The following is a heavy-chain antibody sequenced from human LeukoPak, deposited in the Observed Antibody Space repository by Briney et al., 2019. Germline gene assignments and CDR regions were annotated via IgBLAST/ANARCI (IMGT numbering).Heavy chain of an antibody. J-gene: IGHJ4*02. D-gene: IGHD3-22*01. V-gene: IGHV1-24*01. CDR3: ATMNSSGYYSMDY. Sequence: ASVKVSCKVSGYTLTELSMHWVRQAPRKGLEWMGGFDPEDGETIYAQKFQGRVTMTEDTSTDTAYMELSSLRSEDTAVYYCATMNSSGYYSMDYWGQGTLDTVSS. CDR2: FDPEDGET. CDR1: GYTLTELS.